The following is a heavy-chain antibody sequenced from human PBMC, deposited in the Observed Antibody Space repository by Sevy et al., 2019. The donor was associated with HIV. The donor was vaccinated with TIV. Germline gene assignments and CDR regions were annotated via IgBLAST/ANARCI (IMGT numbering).Heavy chain of an antibody. J-gene: IGHJ4*02. Sequence: GSLRLSCAASGFTFSSYWISWVRQAPGKGLEWVANIKQDGSEKYYVDSVKGRFTISRDNAKNSLYLQMNSLRAEDTAVYYCASGGYSGYDPFDYWGQGTLVTVSS. CDR3: ASGGYSGYDPFDY. V-gene: IGHV3-7*01. CDR1: GFTFSSYW. CDR2: IKQDGSEK. D-gene: IGHD5-12*01.